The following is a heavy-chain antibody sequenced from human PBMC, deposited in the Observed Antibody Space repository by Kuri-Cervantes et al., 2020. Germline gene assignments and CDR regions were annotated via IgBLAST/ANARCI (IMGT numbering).Heavy chain of an antibody. V-gene: IGHV3-33*06. CDR2: IWYDGSNK. D-gene: IGHD3-3*01. Sequence: GESLKISCAASGFTFSSYGMHWVRQAPGKGLEWVAVIWYDGSNKYYADSVKGRFIISRDNSKNTLYLQMNSLRAEDTAVYYCAKLEQTGDYWGQGTLVTVSS. J-gene: IGHJ4*02. CDR1: GFTFSSYG. CDR3: AKLEQTGDY.